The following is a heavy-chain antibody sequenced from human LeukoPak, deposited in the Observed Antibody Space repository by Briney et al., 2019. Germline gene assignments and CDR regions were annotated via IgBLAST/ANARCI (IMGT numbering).Heavy chain of an antibody. CDR3: ARENGIVGDTGYFDY. V-gene: IGHV4-31*11. D-gene: IGHD1-26*01. Sequence: SETLSLTCAVYGGSFSGYYWSWIRQHPGKGLEWIGYIYYSGSTYYNPSLKSRVTISVDTSKNQFSLKLSSVTAADTAVYYCARENGIVGDTGYFDYWGQGTLVTVSS. CDR2: IYYSGST. CDR1: GGSFSGYY. J-gene: IGHJ4*02.